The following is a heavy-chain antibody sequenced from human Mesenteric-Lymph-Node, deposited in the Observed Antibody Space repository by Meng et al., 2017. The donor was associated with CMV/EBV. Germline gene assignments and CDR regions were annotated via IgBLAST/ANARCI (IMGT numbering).Heavy chain of an antibody. D-gene: IGHD6-13*01. Sequence: SCKTSGYTFTDLDINWVRQDTGQGFEWMGWMSPTSGNAGYARKFQGRVIMTRDTSIATAYMELSSLRSDDTAVYYCARGVAAGVDYWDQGTLVTVSS. CDR2: MSPTSGNA. CDR1: GYTFTDLD. CDR3: ARGVAAGVDY. J-gene: IGHJ4*02. V-gene: IGHV1-8*01.